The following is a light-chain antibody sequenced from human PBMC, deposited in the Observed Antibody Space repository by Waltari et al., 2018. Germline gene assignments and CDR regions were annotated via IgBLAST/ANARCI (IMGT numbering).Light chain of an antibody. CDR2: AAS. Sequence: DIQMTQSPSSLSASVGDRVTITCRASQAISNYLACYQQNPGKVPKLLIYAASIFPSAVPSRCSGTGSGTGSSLTISSLPTEDVATYYCQKYNSAPITFGGGTKVEIK. CDR3: QKYNSAPIT. J-gene: IGKJ4*02. CDR1: QAISNY. V-gene: IGKV1-27*01.